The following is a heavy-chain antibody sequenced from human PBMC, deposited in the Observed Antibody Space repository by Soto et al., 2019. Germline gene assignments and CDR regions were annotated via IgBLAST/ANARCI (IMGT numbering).Heavy chain of an antibody. Sequence: SETLSLTCTVSGGSISSYYWSWIRQPPGKGLEWIGYIYYSGSTNYNPSLKSRVTISVDTSKNQFSLKLSSVTAADTAVYYCARDQRYPGPSYYYYYYYMDVWGQGAQVTVSS. J-gene: IGHJ6*03. CDR2: IYYSGST. CDR1: GGSISSYY. D-gene: IGHD6-25*01. V-gene: IGHV4-59*01. CDR3: ARDQRYPGPSYYYYYYYMDV.